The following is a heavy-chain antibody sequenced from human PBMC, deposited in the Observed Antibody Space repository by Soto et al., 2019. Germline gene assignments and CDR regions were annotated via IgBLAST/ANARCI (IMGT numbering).Heavy chain of an antibody. J-gene: IGHJ4*02. D-gene: IGHD2-15*01. Sequence: PGGSLRLSCAAFGFTSSRYSLKWVRQAPGKRQEWVSSISAYNTDTYYADSVKGRFTISRDNARGSLYLQMNGLSDEDTAIYYCARGIVPSLLRGGGAGYWGQGTRVTVSS. CDR2: ISAYNTDT. CDR3: ARGIVPSLLRGGGAGY. CDR1: GFTSSRYS. V-gene: IGHV3-21*01.